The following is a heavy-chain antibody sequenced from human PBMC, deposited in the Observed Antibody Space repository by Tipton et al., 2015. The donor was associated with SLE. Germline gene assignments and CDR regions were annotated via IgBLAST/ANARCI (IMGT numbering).Heavy chain of an antibody. CDR2: INPTGGTR. J-gene: IGHJ4*02. D-gene: IGHD1-26*01. CDR1: GYIFSRHY. CDR3: ARDLSSKYSGSYLAY. V-gene: IGHV1-46*04. Sequence: QLVQSGAEVKKPGASVNISCKASGYIFSRHYIHWVRQAPGQGLEWIGIINPTGGTRSYAQKLQGRVTMTRDTSTSTVRMELRSLRSEDTAVYYCARDLSSKYSGSYLAYWGQGTLVTVSS.